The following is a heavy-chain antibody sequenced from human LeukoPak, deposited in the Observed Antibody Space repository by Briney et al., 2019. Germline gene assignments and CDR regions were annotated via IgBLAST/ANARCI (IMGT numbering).Heavy chain of an antibody. Sequence: QSGGSLRLSCAASGFTFSSYWMHWVRHAPGKGLVWVSRINSDGSSTSYADSVKGRFTISRDNARNTLYLQMNSLRAEDTAVYYRAVNYDSSGSGWFDHWGQGTLVTVSS. CDR3: AVNYDSSGSGWFDH. D-gene: IGHD3-22*01. J-gene: IGHJ5*02. V-gene: IGHV3-74*01. CDR1: GFTFSSYW. CDR2: INSDGSST.